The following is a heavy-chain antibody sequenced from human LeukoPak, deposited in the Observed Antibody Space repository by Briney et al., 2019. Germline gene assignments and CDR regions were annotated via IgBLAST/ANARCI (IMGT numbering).Heavy chain of an antibody. CDR3: AKGGGFDWLNYYYMDV. CDR2: IRYDGSNK. CDR1: GFTFNTYA. V-gene: IGHV3-30*02. D-gene: IGHD3-9*01. J-gene: IGHJ6*03. Sequence: GGSLRLSCAASGFTFNTYAMYWVHQAPGKGLEWVAFIRYDGSNKYYADSVKGRFTISRDNSKNTLYLQMNSLRAEDTAVYYCAKGGGFDWLNYYYMDVWGKGTTVIISS.